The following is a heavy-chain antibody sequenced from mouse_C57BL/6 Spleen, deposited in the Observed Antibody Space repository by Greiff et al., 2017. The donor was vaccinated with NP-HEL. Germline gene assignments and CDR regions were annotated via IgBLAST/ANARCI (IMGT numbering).Heavy chain of an antibody. CDR3: ARYWGLRRSGYFDY. Sequence: EVQVVESGGGLVQPGGSLSLSCAASGFTFTDYYMSWVRQPPGKALEWLGFIRNKANGYTTEYSASVKGRFTISRDNSQSILYLQMNALRAEDSATDYCARYWGLRRSGYFDYWGQGTTLTVSS. D-gene: IGHD2-4*01. J-gene: IGHJ2*01. V-gene: IGHV7-3*01. CDR2: IRNKANGYTT. CDR1: GFTFTDYY.